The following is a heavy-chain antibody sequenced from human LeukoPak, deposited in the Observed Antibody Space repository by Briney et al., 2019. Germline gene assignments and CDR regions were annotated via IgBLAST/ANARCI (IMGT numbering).Heavy chain of an antibody. Sequence: GASVKVSCKASGYSFTTYGISWVRQAPGQGLEWMGWISANNNNTDNVQKLQGRVTMTTDTSISTAYMELSRLRSDDTAVYYCARDYDDAFDIWGQGTMVTVSS. D-gene: IGHD3-3*01. CDR3: ARDYDDAFDI. CDR1: GYSFTTYG. V-gene: IGHV1-18*01. J-gene: IGHJ3*02. CDR2: ISANNNNT.